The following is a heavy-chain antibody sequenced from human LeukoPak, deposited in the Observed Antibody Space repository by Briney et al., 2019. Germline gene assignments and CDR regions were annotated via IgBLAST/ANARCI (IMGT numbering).Heavy chain of an antibody. D-gene: IGHD6-6*01. CDR2: INPNSGGT. CDR3: ARPHEYSSSSEFDY. J-gene: IGHJ4*02. Sequence: ASVKVSCKASGYTFTGYYMHWVRQAPGQGLEWTGWINPNSGGTNYAQKFQGRVTMTRDTSISTAYMELSRLRSDDTAVYYCARPHEYSSSSEFDYWGQGTLVTVSS. V-gene: IGHV1-2*02. CDR1: GYTFTGYY.